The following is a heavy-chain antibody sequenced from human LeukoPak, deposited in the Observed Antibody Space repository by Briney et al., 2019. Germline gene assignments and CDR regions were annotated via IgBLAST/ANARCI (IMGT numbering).Heavy chain of an antibody. CDR2: ISWNSGSI. CDR1: GFTFDDYA. J-gene: IGHJ4*02. CDR3: AKDLGPVGQWLVREGATFDY. V-gene: IGHV3-9*01. D-gene: IGHD6-19*01. Sequence: GRSLRLPCAASGFTFDDYAMHWVRQAPGKGLEWVSGISWNSGSIGYADSVKGQFTISRDNAKNSLYLQMNSLRAEDTALYYCAKDLGPVGQWLVREGATFDYWGQGTLVTVSS.